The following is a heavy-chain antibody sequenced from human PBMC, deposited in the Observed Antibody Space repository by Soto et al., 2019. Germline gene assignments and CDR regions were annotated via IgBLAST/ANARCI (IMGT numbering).Heavy chain of an antibody. CDR2: ISAYNGNT. V-gene: IGHV1-18*01. J-gene: IGHJ3*02. D-gene: IGHD2-2*03. CDR3: ARDQVGYCSSTSCYGVAFDI. CDR1: GYTFTSYG. Sequence: QVQLVQSGSEVKKPGASGKVSCKASGYTFTSYGISWVRQVPGQGLEWMGWISAYNGNTNYAQKLQGRVTMATDTSTSTAYMELRSLRSDDTAVYYCARDQVGYCSSTSCYGVAFDIWGQGTMVTVSS.